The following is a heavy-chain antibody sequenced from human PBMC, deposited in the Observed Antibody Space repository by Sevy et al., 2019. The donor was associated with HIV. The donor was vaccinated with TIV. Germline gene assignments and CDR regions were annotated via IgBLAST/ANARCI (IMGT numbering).Heavy chain of an antibody. Sequence: GGSLRLSCAASGFIFSSRWMSWVRQAPGKGLEWVASISPDGSQTHYLESVRGRFTLSRDNAKNSLFLQVNSLRGEDTALYYCASLLGSATTFQYWGQGTLVTVSS. CDR1: GFIFSSRW. CDR2: ISPDGSQT. D-gene: IGHD7-27*01. V-gene: IGHV3-7*01. CDR3: ASLLGSATTFQY. J-gene: IGHJ4*02.